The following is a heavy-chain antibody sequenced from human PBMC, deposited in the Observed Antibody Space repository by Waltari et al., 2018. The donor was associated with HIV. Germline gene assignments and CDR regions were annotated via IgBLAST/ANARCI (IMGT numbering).Heavy chain of an antibody. V-gene: IGHV4-39*01. J-gene: IGHJ4*02. CDR2: VYYSGTA. D-gene: IGHD3-16*01. CDR1: GSSISRGSNY. CDR3: ARLRFHSLYYFDS. Sequence: QLHLPESGPGRLTPSETLSLTCSVSGSSISRGSNYWAWIRQPPGKGLEWIGAVYYSGTAYYNPSVKSRVSASLDASKNELSLKLTSVTATDTALYYCARLRFHSLYYFDSWGPGILVTVSS.